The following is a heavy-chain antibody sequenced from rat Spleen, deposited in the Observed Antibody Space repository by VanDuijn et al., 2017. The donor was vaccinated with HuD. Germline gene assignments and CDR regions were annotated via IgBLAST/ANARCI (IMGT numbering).Heavy chain of an antibody. J-gene: IGHJ2*01. CDR3: AKGAFDY. V-gene: IGHV5-34*01. CDR2: ISSSSGT. Sequence: EVQLVESGGGLVQPGRSLKLSCVVSGLTFGDYGMNCIRQAPGKGLEWLAYISSSSGTIYYADTVKVRFTISRDNAKNTLYPQLSRLWSEDTALYYCAKGAFDYWGQGAMVTVSS. CDR1: GLTFGDYG.